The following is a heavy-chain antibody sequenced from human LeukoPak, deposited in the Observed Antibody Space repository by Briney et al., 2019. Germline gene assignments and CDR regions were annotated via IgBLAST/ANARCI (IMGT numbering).Heavy chain of an antibody. CDR2: IYTSGST. J-gene: IGHJ4*02. V-gene: IGHV4-61*02. CDR3: ARHRIVGATTFDY. CDR1: GGSISSGSYY. D-gene: IGHD1-26*01. Sequence: SETLSLTCTVSGGSISSGSYYWSWIRQPAGKGLEWIGRIYTSGSTNYNPSLKSRVTISVDTSKNQFSLKLSSVTAADTAVYYCARHRIVGATTFDYWGQGTLVTVSS.